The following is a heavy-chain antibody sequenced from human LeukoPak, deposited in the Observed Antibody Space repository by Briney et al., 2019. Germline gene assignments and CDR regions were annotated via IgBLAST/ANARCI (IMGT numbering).Heavy chain of an antibody. Sequence: GASVKVSCKASGYTFTGYYMHWVRQAPGQGLEWMGWINPNSGGTNYAQKFQGRVTMTRDTSISTAYMELSRLRSDDTAVYYCARDGRLIRLWPHNGYYFDYWGQGTLVTVSS. J-gene: IGHJ4*02. CDR3: ARDGRLIRLWPHNGYYFDY. D-gene: IGHD5-18*01. CDR1: GYTFTGYY. V-gene: IGHV1-2*02. CDR2: INPNSGGT.